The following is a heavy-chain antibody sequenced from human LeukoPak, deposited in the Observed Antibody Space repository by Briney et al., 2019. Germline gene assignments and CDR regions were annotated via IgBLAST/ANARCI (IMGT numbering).Heavy chain of an antibody. CDR1: GGSISSGDHY. CDR2: IYYSGST. J-gene: IGHJ5*02. CDR3: ARRGYCSGGSCYAGLNWFDP. D-gene: IGHD2-15*01. V-gene: IGHV4-30-4*01. Sequence: PSETLSLTCTVSGGSISSGDHYWSWIRQPPGKGLEWIGHIYYSGSTYYNPSLESRVTISVDTSKNQFSLKLSSVSAADTAVYYCARRGYCSGGSCYAGLNWFDPWGQGTLVTVSS.